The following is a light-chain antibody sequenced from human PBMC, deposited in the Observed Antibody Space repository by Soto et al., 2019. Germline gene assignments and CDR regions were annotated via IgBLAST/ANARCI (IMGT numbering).Light chain of an antibody. J-gene: IGKJ4*01. CDR2: GAS. Sequence: EIVMTQSPATLSVSPGEGATLFCRASQSVNNNFLAWYQQKPGQAPRLLIHGASTRATGIPARFSGSGSGTEFTLTISSLQSEDFAVYYCQQYSAWPLTFGGGTKV. V-gene: IGKV3-15*01. CDR3: QQYSAWPLT. CDR1: QSVNNN.